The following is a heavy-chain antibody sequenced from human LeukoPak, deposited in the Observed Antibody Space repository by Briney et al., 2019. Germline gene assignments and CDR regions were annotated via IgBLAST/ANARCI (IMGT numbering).Heavy chain of an antibody. J-gene: IGHJ3*02. Sequence: SETLSLTCTVSGGSISPYYWSWIRQPPGKGLEWIGYIFYTGNTNYIPSLKSRVTISVDTSNNQFSLRLGSVTAADTAVYYCARRPSNLVAFDIWGQGTVVTVSS. CDR2: IFYTGNT. CDR1: GGSISPYY. D-gene: IGHD4/OR15-4a*01. CDR3: ARRPSNLVAFDI. V-gene: IGHV4-59*08.